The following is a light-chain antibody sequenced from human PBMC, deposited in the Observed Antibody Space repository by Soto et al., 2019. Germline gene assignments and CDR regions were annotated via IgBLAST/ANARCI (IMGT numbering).Light chain of an antibody. CDR2: SAS. J-gene: IGKJ1*01. CDR3: QEFHSSSRT. CDR1: RNIDSW. Sequence: DIRMTQSPSTLSASLGDRVTISCRASRNIDSWLAWYQQRPGGIPQLLIYSASNLQNGVPSRFSGSGSGTDFTLTINGLKPDDFATSSCQEFHSSSRTFGQGTRVDMK. V-gene: IGKV1-5*03.